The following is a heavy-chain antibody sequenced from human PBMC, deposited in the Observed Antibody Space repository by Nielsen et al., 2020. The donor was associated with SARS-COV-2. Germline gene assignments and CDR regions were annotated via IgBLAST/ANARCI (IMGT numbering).Heavy chain of an antibody. V-gene: IGHV1-18*01. CDR1: GYTFTSYG. D-gene: IGHD6-19*01. Sequence: ASVKVSCKASGYTFTSYGISWVRQAPGQGLEWMGWISAYNGNTNYAQKLQGRVTMTTDTSTSTAYMELSSLRSEDTAVYYCARVLAVAGIGMDVWGQGTTVTVSS. CDR2: ISAYNGNT. CDR3: ARVLAVAGIGMDV. J-gene: IGHJ6*02.